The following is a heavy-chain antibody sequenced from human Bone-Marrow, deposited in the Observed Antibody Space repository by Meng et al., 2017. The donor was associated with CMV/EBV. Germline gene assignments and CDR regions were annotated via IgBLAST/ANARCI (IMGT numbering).Heavy chain of an antibody. V-gene: IGHV3-23*01. D-gene: IGHD2/OR15-2a*01. CDR2: ISYSGTTT. J-gene: IGHJ3*02. CDR1: GFTFSTQT. CDR3: VKGGLSTLPRAFDI. Sequence: GESLKISCPASGFTFSTQTMSWVRQAPGKGLEWVSAISYSGTTTYYADSVKGRFTVSRDNSKNTLYLQMNSLRADDTAVYYCVKGGLSTLPRAFDIWGQGTRVTVSS.